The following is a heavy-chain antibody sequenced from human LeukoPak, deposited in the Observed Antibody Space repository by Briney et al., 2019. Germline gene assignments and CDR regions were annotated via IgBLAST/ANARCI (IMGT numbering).Heavy chain of an antibody. J-gene: IGHJ4*02. V-gene: IGHV1-46*01. CDR3: ARVRNYYDSSGPLDY. Sequence: ASVKVSCKASGYTFTSYYMHWVRQAPGQGLEWMGIINPSGGSTSYAQKFQGRVTMTRDMSTSTVYMELSSLRSADTAVYYCARVRNYYDSSGPLDYWGQGTLVTVSS. CDR1: GYTFTSYY. CDR2: INPSGGST. D-gene: IGHD3-22*01.